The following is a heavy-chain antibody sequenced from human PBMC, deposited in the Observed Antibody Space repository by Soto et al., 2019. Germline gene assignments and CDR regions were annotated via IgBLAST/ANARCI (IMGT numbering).Heavy chain of an antibody. V-gene: IGHV1-69*01. CDR2: IIPIFDIT. Sequence: QVQLVQSGAEVKKPGSSVKVSCKASGGTFRSYSISWVRQAPGQGLEWMGGIIPIFDITNYAQKFQGRVTITADESTSTAYMELSSLGSDDTAVYYCARPDEGGYSSNHHYYYALDVCGQGTTGTV. CDR3: ARPDEGGYSSNHHYYYALDV. J-gene: IGHJ6*02. CDR1: GGTFRSYS. D-gene: IGHD3-22*01.